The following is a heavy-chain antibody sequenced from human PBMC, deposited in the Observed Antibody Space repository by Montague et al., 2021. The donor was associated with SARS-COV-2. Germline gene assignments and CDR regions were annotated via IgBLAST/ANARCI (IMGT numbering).Heavy chain of an antibody. V-gene: IGHV4-39*07. J-gene: IGHJ4*02. CDR1: GGSISSSSYY. CDR3: ARRYSSSWTGDQYYFDY. Sequence: SETLSLTCTVSGGSISSSSYYWGWIRQPPGKGLEWIGSIYHSGSTYYNPSLKSRVTISVDTSKNQFSLKLSSVTAADTAVYYCARRYSSSWTGDQYYFDYWGQGTLVTVSS. CDR2: IYHSGST. D-gene: IGHD6-13*01.